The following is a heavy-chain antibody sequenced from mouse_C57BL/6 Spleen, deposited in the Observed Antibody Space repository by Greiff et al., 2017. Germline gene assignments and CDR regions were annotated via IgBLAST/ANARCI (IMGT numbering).Heavy chain of an antibody. V-gene: IGHV1-42*01. CDR2: INPSTGGT. Sequence: VQLQQSGPELVKPGASVKISCKASGYSFTGYYMNWVKQSPEKSLEWIGEINPSTGGTTYNQKFKAKATLTVDKSSSTAYMQLKSLTSEDSAVYYCARRDYYDYDRYFDYWGQGTTLTVSS. D-gene: IGHD2-4*01. CDR1: GYSFTGYY. CDR3: ARRDYYDYDRYFDY. J-gene: IGHJ2*01.